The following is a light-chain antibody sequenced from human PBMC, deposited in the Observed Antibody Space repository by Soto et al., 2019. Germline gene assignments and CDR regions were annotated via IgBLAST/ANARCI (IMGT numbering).Light chain of an antibody. CDR1: QYVGTR. V-gene: IGKV3-11*01. Sequence: EIVLTQSPATLSSSPGETATLSCRASQYVGTRLAWYQHKPGQAPRLLIYYTSNRATGIPARFSGSGSGTDFTLTISSLEPEDFAVYYCQQRSNWLLTFGQGTRLEIK. J-gene: IGKJ5*01. CDR3: QQRSNWLLT. CDR2: YTS.